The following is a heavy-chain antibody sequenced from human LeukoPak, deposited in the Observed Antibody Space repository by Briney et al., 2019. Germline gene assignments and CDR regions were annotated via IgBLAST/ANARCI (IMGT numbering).Heavy chain of an antibody. J-gene: IGHJ3*02. D-gene: IGHD1-26*01. V-gene: IGHV4-59*02. CDR2: VYNSGST. CDR3: VRDWEGFNFDI. CDR1: GGSVSSYY. Sequence: SETLSLTCTVSGGSVSSYYWSWVRQPPGEGLECIAYVYNSGSTNYNPSLKSRVTISVDRSKNQFSLKMNSVTAADTAVYYCVRDWEGFNFDIWGQGTMVTVSS.